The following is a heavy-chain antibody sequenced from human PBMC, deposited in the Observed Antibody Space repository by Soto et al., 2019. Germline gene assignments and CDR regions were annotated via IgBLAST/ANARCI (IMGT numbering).Heavy chain of an antibody. CDR2: IIPIFGTA. V-gene: IGHV1-69*01. CDR3: ARSMDTAMVTSSLWSWFDP. Sequence: QVQLVQSGAEVKKPGSSVKVSCKASGGTFSSYAISWVRQAPGQGLEGMGGIIPIFGTANYAQKFQGRVTITADESTSTAYMELSSLRSEDTAVYYWARSMDTAMVTSSLWSWFDPWGQGTLVTVSS. D-gene: IGHD5-18*01. CDR1: GGTFSSYA. J-gene: IGHJ5*02.